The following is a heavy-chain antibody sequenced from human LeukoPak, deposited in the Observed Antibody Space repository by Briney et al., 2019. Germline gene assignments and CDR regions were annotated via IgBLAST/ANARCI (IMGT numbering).Heavy chain of an antibody. V-gene: IGHV4-59*01. D-gene: IGHD3-9*01. Sequence: PSETLSLTCAVYGGSFSGYYWSWIRQPPGKGLEWIGYIYYSGSTNYNPSLKSRVTISVDTSKNQFSLKLSSVTAADTAVYYCARGVLRYFDWSSHHFDFWGQGTLVTVSS. CDR1: GGSFSGYY. CDR2: IYYSGST. J-gene: IGHJ4*02. CDR3: ARGVLRYFDWSSHHFDF.